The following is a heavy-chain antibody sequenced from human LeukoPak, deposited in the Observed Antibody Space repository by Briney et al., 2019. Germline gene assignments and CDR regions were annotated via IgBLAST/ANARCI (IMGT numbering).Heavy chain of an antibody. CDR1: GGSISSTSYY. V-gene: IGHV4-39*01. Sequence: PSETLSLTCTVSGGSISSTSYYWGWIRQPPGKGLEWIGSIYYSGSTYYNPSLKSRVTISVDTSKNQISLKLSSVTAADTAVYYCACLDFWSGYAYYFDYWGQGTLVTVSS. J-gene: IGHJ4*02. CDR2: IYYSGST. CDR3: ACLDFWSGYAYYFDY. D-gene: IGHD3-3*01.